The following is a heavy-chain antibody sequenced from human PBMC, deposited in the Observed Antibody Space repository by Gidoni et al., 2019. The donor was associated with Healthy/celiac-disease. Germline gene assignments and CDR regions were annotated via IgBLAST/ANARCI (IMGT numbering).Heavy chain of an antibody. Sequence: EVQLVESGGGLVQPGRSLRLSCTASGFTFGDYAMSWFRQAPGKGLEWVGFIRSKAYGGTTEYAASVKGRFTISRDDSKSIAYLQMNSLKTEDTAVYYCTRDVARYYGSGSYGDFDYWGQGTLVTVSS. V-gene: IGHV3-49*03. J-gene: IGHJ4*02. CDR3: TRDVARYYGSGSYGDFDY. CDR2: IRSKAYGGTT. CDR1: GFTFGDYA. D-gene: IGHD3-10*01.